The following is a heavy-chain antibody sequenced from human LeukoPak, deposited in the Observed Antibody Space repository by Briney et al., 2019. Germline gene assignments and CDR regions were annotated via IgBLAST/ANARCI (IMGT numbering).Heavy chain of an antibody. CDR3: AKAPRAAAGTYNGMDV. D-gene: IGHD6-13*01. Sequence: GGSLRLSCAASGFTFSSYAMSWVRQAPGKGLEWVSAISGSGGSTYYADSVKGRFTISRDNSKNTLYLQMNSLRAEDTAVYYCAKAPRAAAGTYNGMDVWGQGTTVAVSS. CDR1: GFTFSSYA. V-gene: IGHV3-23*01. CDR2: ISGSGGST. J-gene: IGHJ6*02.